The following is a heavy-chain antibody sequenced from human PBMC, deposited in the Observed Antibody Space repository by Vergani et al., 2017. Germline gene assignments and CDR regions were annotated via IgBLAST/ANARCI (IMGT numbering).Heavy chain of an antibody. V-gene: IGHV5-51*01. D-gene: IGHD1-1*01. Sequence: EVALVQSGPEMRKPGESLKISCKGSEYSFGNYWIGWVRQMPGKGLEWMGIIYPADSDTRYSPSFQGQVTISADKSISTAFLQWDSLKASDTALYYCARHTTDTDSWGQGTLVTVSS. CDR1: EYSFGNYW. CDR3: ARHTTDTDS. J-gene: IGHJ4*02. CDR2: IYPADSDT.